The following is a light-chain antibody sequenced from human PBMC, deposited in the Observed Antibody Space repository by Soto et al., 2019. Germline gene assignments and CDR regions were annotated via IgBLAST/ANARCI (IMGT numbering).Light chain of an antibody. CDR1: QSVSSSY. Sequence: EIVLTQSPGTLSLSPGERATLSCRASQSVSSSYLAWYQQKPGQAPRLLIYATSTRATGIPDRFSGSGSGADFTLTISRLEPEDFAVYYCQQYGNSPVFTFGPGTKVDN. CDR2: ATS. CDR3: QQYGNSPVFT. J-gene: IGKJ3*01. V-gene: IGKV3-20*01.